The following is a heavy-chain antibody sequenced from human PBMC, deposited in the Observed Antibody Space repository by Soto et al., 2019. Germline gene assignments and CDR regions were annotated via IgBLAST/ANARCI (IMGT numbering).Heavy chain of an antibody. D-gene: IGHD2-2*01. J-gene: IGHJ6*03. CDR3: ARAVAPAALVIPHYYYYMDV. CDR1: GGSISSYY. Sequence: PSETLSLTCTVSGGSISSYYWSWIRQPPGKGLEWIGYIYYSGSTNYNPSLKSRVTISVDTSKNQFSLKLSSVTAADTAVYYCARAVAPAALVIPHYYYYMDVWGKGTTVTVSS. V-gene: IGHV4-59*01. CDR2: IYYSGST.